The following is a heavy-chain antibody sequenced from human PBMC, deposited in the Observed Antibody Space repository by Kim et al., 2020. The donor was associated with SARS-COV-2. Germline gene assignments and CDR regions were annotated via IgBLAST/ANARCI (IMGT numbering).Heavy chain of an antibody. CDR3: ARDGVLRLGLAEEAFDI. CDR1: RFTFSSYG. D-gene: IGHD5-12*01. V-gene: IGHV3-33*05. CDR2: ISYDGSNK. J-gene: IGHJ3*02. Sequence: GGSLRLSCAASRFTFSSYGMHWVRQAPGKGLEWVAVISYDGSNKDYADSVKGRFTISRDNSKNTLYLQMNSLRAEDTAVYYCARDGVLRLGLAEEAFDIWGQGTMVTVSS.